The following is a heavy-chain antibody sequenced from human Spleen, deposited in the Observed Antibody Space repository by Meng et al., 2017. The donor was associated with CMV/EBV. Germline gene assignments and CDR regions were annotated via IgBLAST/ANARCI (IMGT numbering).Heavy chain of an antibody. CDR1: GFTFSNYW. D-gene: IGHD2-2*01. CDR3: VRGGYAELEY. Sequence: GGSLRLSCAVSGFTFSNYWMTWVRQAPGMGLEWVANINQDGGDIYYVDSLKGRFSISRDNAKNSLYQHMNSLRAEDTAMYYCVRGGYAELEYWGQGTLVTVSS. V-gene: IGHV3-7*04. CDR2: INQDGGDI. J-gene: IGHJ4*02.